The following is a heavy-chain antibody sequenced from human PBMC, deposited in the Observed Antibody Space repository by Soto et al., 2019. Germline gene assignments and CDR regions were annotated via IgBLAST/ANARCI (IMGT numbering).Heavy chain of an antibody. CDR1: GGSISSYY. D-gene: IGHD2-2*01. Sequence: PSETVSLTCTVSGGSISSYYWSWIRQPPGKGLEWIGYIYYSGSTNYNPSLKSRVTISVDTSKNQFSLKLSSVTAADAAVYYCARLLVPARYYGMDVWGQGTTVTVSS. J-gene: IGHJ6*02. CDR3: ARLLVPARYYGMDV. CDR2: IYYSGST. V-gene: IGHV4-59*01.